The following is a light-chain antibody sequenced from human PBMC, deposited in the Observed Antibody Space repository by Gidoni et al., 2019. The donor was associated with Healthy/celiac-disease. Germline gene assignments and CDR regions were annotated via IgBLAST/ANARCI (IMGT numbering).Light chain of an antibody. CDR1: QSVSSSY. Sequence: EIVLTQSPGTLSLSPGERATLSCRASQSVSSSYLAWYQQKPGQAPRLLIYGASSRAPGIPDRFSGSGSGTDFTLTISRLEPEDFAVYYCQQYGSSRTFGQXTKVEIK. V-gene: IGKV3-20*01. J-gene: IGKJ1*01. CDR2: GAS. CDR3: QQYGSSRT.